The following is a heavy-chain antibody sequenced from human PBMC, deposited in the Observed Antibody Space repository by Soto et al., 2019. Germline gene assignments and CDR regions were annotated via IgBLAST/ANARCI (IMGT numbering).Heavy chain of an antibody. Sequence: EVQLVESGGGLVKPGGSLRLSCAASGFTFSSYSMNWVRQAPGKGLEWVSSISSSSSYIYYADSVKGRFTISRDNAKNSLYLQMNSLRAEDTAVYYCARGVGSYGYNCYYGMDVWGQGATVTVSS. CDR1: GFTFSSYS. V-gene: IGHV3-21*01. D-gene: IGHD5-18*01. CDR2: ISSSSSYI. J-gene: IGHJ6*02. CDR3: ARGVGSYGYNCYYGMDV.